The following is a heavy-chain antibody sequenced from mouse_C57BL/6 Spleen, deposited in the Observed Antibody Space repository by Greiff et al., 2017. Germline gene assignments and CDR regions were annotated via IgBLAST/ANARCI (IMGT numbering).Heavy chain of an antibody. J-gene: IGHJ3*01. CDR2: INPYNGGT. D-gene: IGHD5-1*01. CDR3: AVPFPLAY. V-gene: IGHV1-19*01. CDR1: GYTFTDYY. Sequence: VQLQQSGPVLVKPGASVKMSCKASGYTFTDYYMNWVKQSHGKSLEWIGVINPYNGGTSYNQKFKGNATLTVDKSSSTAYIELNSLTSEDSAVYYCAVPFPLAYWGQWTLVTVSA.